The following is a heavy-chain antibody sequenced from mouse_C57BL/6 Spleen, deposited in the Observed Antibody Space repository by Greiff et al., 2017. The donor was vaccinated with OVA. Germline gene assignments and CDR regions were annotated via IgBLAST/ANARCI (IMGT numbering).Heavy chain of an antibody. V-gene: IGHV5-16*01. CDR3: ARGGIYYGSSYEGYFDV. CDR2: INYDGSST. D-gene: IGHD1-1*01. J-gene: IGHJ1*03. Sequence: EVQLIESEGGLVQPGSSMKLSCTASGFTFSDYYMAWVRQVPEKGLEWVANINYDGSSTYYLDSSKSRFIISRDNAKNILYLQMSSLKSEDTATYYCARGGIYYGSSYEGYFDVWGTGTTVTVSS. CDR1: GFTFSDYY.